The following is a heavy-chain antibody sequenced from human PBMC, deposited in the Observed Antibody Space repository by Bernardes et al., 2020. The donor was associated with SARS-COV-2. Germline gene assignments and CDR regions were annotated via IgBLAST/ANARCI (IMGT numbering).Heavy chain of an antibody. CDR1: GFTFSSYS. Sequence: GGSLRLSCAASGFTFSSYSMNWVRQAPGKGLEWVSSISSSSSYIYYADSVKGRFTISRDNAKNSLYLQMNSLRAEDAAVYYCARAGCSSTSCYQHDYWGQGTLVTVSS. CDR3: ARAGCSSTSCYQHDY. V-gene: IGHV3-21*01. J-gene: IGHJ4*02. D-gene: IGHD2-2*01. CDR2: ISSSSSYI.